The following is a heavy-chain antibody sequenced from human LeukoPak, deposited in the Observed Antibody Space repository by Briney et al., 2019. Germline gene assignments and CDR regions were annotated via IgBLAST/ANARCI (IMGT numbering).Heavy chain of an antibody. V-gene: IGHV3-30*02. D-gene: IGHD3-9*01. Sequence: GGSLRLSCAASGFTFSSYGMHWVRQAPGKGLEWVAYVRSDGSHDSYADSVTGRLTISRDNSKKPLFLQMNSLRAEDTSMYYCAKDARSFDWLFDHWGQGILVTVSS. CDR2: VRSDGSHD. CDR3: AKDARSFDWLFDH. CDR1: GFTFSSYG. J-gene: IGHJ4*02.